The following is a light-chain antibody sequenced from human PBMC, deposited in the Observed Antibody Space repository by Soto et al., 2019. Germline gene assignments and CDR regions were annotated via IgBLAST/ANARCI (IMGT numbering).Light chain of an antibody. CDR3: QQYYLTPYT. J-gene: IGKJ2*01. CDR2: WAS. CDR1: QSVLYSSNDKNY. Sequence: DIVMTQSPDSLAVSLGERATINCKSNQSVLYSSNDKNYLAWYQQRPGQPPALLIYWASSRASGVPDRFSGSGSGTDFALTISALQAEDVAVYFCQQYYLTPYTFGQGTKVEIK. V-gene: IGKV4-1*01.